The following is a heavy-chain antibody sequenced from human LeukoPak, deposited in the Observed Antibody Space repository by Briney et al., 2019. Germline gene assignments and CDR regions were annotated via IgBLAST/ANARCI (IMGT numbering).Heavy chain of an antibody. CDR2: ISAYNGNT. Sequence: ASVKVSCKASGYTFTSYGISWVRQAPGQGLEWMGWISAYNGNTNYAQKLQGRVTMTEDTSTDTAYMELSSLRSEDTAVYYCATPDYYDGSGYYDHDYWGQGTLVTVSS. D-gene: IGHD3-22*01. J-gene: IGHJ4*02. CDR1: GYTFTSYG. V-gene: IGHV1-18*01. CDR3: ATPDYYDGSGYYDHDY.